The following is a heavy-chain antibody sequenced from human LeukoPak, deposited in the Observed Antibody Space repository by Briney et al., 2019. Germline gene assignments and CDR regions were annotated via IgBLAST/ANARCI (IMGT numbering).Heavy chain of an antibody. CDR3: ASLDYDGFYFQH. V-gene: IGHV4-38-2*01. Sequence: PSETLSLTCDFFGDFISSTYFWGWIRRPPGKGLQWIGSIDHSGNTYYESSLKSRVSLSVDTSKNQFSLKLSSVTAADTAVYYCASLDYDGFYFQHWGQGTLVTVSS. CDR1: GDFISSTYF. J-gene: IGHJ1*01. D-gene: IGHD3-22*01. CDR2: IDHSGNT.